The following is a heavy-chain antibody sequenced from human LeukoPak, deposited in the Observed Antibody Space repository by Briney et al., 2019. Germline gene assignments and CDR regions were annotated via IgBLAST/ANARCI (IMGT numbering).Heavy chain of an antibody. D-gene: IGHD6-13*01. CDR3: ARVLARYYFDY. J-gene: IGHJ4*02. CDR2: ISSSGSTI. V-gene: IGHV3-48*03. CDR1: GFTFSSYE. Sequence: PGGSLRLSCAASGFTFSSYEMNWVRQAPGKGLEWVSYISSSGSTIYYADSVKGRFTISRDNAKNSLYLQMNSLRAEDTAVYYCARVLARYYFDYWGQGTLVTVSS.